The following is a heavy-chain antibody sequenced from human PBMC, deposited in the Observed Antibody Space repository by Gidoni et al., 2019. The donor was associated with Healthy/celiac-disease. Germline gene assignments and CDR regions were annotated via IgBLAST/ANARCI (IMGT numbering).Heavy chain of an antibody. Sequence: QVQLVESGGGVVQPGRSLRLSCAASRFTFSSYGMHWVRQAPGKGLEWVAVIWYDGSNKYYADSVKGRFTISRDNSKNTLYLQMNSLRAEDTAVYYCARDFVVVVAATRGIDYWGQGTLVTVSS. CDR3: ARDFVVVVAATRGIDY. CDR1: RFTFSSYG. D-gene: IGHD2-15*01. J-gene: IGHJ4*02. CDR2: IWYDGSNK. V-gene: IGHV3-33*01.